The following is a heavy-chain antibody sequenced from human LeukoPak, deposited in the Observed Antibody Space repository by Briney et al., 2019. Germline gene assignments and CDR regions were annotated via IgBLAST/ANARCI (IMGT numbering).Heavy chain of an antibody. Sequence: GGSLRLSCAASGFTFSSYWMSWVRQAPGKGLEWVANIKQDGGEKYYVDSVKGRFTISRDNAKNSLYLQMDNLGAEDTAVYYCAREGEAAMAPDLTAIDAFDIWGQGTVVTVSS. CDR3: AREGEAAMAPDLTAIDAFDI. CDR2: IKQDGGEK. CDR1: GFTFSSYW. J-gene: IGHJ3*02. V-gene: IGHV3-7*01. D-gene: IGHD5-18*01.